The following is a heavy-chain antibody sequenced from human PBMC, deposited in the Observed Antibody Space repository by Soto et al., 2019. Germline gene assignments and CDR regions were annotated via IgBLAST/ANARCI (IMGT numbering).Heavy chain of an antibody. D-gene: IGHD3-10*01. V-gene: IGHV4-4*02. CDR1: SGSISSSNW. Sequence: QVQLQESGPGLVKPSGTLSLTCAVSSGSISSSNWWSWVRQPPGKGLEWIGEIYHSGSTNYNPSLKSRVTRSVDKSKNQFSLKLSSVTAADTAVYYCASAGHDDESSIWFDPWGQGTLVTVSS. CDR3: ASAGHDDESSIWFDP. J-gene: IGHJ5*02. CDR2: IYHSGST.